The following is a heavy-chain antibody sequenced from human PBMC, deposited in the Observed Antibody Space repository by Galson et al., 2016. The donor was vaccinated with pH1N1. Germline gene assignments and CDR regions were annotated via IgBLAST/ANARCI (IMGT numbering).Heavy chain of an antibody. Sequence: SETLSLTCAVSGGSIRSSNWWSWVRQPPGKGLEWIGEIYQTETTKYNPSLKSRVTLSLDKSKNQSSLKLTSVTAADTAVYYCARDGGDYGGAGQYKYFDTWGQGTLVTVSS. CDR2: IYQTETT. V-gene: IGHV4-4*02. CDR3: ARDGGDYGGAGQYKYFDT. J-gene: IGHJ5*02. D-gene: IGHD4-23*01. CDR1: GGSIRSSNW.